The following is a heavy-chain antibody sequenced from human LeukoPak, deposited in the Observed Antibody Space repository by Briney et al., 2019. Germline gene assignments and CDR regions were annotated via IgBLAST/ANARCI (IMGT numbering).Heavy chain of an antibody. J-gene: IGHJ4*02. CDR2: IYSGGST. D-gene: IGHD1-1*01. CDR1: GFTVSSNY. V-gene: IGHV3-53*01. CDR3: VRRMELDY. Sequence: GGSLRLSCAASGFTVSSNYMNWVRQAPGKGLEWVSVIYSGGSTYYADSVKGRFTISRDNSKNTLYLQMNSLRVEDTAVYYCVRRMELDYWGQGTLVTVSS.